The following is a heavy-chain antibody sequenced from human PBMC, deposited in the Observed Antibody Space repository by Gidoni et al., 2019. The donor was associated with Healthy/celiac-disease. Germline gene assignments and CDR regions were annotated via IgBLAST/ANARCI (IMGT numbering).Heavy chain of an antibody. D-gene: IGHD2-15*01. J-gene: IGHJ4*02. CDR1: GFPFSTYG. CDR2: ISSSGSTT. Sequence: VQLVESGGGLVQPGGSLSLSCAASGFPFSTYGMNWVRQAPGKGLEWVEYISSSGSTTYYADSVKGRFTISRENAKNSLYLQMNSLRAEDTAVYYCARGGFTDYWGQGNLVTVSS. CDR3: ARGGFTDY. V-gene: IGHV3-48*01.